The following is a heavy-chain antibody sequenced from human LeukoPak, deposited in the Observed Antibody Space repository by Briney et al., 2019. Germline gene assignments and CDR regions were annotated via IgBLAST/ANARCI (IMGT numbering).Heavy chain of an antibody. CDR3: TKLKGWYGDGYFDY. D-gene: IGHD6-19*01. CDR2: IYSGGTT. V-gene: IGHV3-53*01. J-gene: IGHJ4*02. CDR1: GFIVSSKY. Sequence: GGSLRLSCAASGFIVSSKYMSWVRQPAGKGLEWVSVIYSGGTTFYADSVKGRFTISRDNSKNTLYLQMNSLRPDDTAVYYCTKLKGWYGDGYFDYWGPGILVTVSS.